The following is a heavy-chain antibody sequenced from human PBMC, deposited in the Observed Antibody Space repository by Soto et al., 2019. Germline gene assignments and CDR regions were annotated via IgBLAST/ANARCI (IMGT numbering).Heavy chain of an antibody. CDR2: ITGGGGST. Sequence: GGSLRLSCAASGFTFSNHAMSWVRQAPGTGLEWVSAITGGGGSTYYADSMQGRFTISRDNSKNTVFLQMNSLRAEDTAVYYCAKDHYGPDPWGQGTVVTVSS. CDR3: AKDHYGPDP. J-gene: IGHJ5*02. CDR1: GFTFSNHA. V-gene: IGHV3-23*01. D-gene: IGHD4-17*01.